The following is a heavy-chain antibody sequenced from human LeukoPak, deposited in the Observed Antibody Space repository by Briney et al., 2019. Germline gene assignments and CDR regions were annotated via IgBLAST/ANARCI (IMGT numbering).Heavy chain of an antibody. Sequence: SETLSHTCTVSGGSISSSSYYWGWIRQPPGKGLEWIGSIYYSGSTYYNPSLKSRVTISVDTSKNQFSLKLSSVTAADTAVYYCARLEGYCSSTSCYGIDYWGQGTLVTVSS. CDR1: GGSISSSSYY. CDR2: IYYSGST. V-gene: IGHV4-39*01. D-gene: IGHD2-2*01. CDR3: ARLEGYCSSTSCYGIDY. J-gene: IGHJ4*02.